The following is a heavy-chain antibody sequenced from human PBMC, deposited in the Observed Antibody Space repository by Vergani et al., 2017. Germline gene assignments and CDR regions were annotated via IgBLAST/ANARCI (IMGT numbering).Heavy chain of an antibody. V-gene: IGHV3-33*01. Sequence: QVQLVEYGGGVVQPGRSLRLSCAASGFTFSSYGMHWVRQAPGKGLEWVAVIWYDGSNKYYADSVKGRFTISRDNSKNTLYLQMNSLRAEDTAVYYCARDWSGSGLGDYWGQGTLVTVSS. CDR3: ARDWSGSGLGDY. CDR1: GFTFSSYG. J-gene: IGHJ4*02. CDR2: IWYDGSNK. D-gene: IGHD3-3*01.